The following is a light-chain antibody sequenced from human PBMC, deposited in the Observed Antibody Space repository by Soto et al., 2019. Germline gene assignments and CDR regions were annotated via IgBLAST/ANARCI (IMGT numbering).Light chain of an antibody. Sequence: AIRMTQSPSSLSASTGDRVTITCRASQGISSYLAWYQQKSGKAPKLLIYAASTLQSGVPLRFSGSGSGTDFTLTISCLQSEDFATYYCQQYYSYPRTFGQGTKVEIK. CDR3: QQYYSYPRT. V-gene: IGKV1-8*01. J-gene: IGKJ1*01. CDR2: AAS. CDR1: QGISSY.